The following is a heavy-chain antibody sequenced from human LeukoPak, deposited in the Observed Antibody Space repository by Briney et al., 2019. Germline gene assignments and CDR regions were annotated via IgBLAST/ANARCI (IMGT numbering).Heavy chain of an antibody. CDR3: EVVPYY. J-gene: IGHJ4*02. D-gene: IGHD2-15*01. V-gene: IGHV4-39*03. CDR2: IYYSGST. CDR1: GGSISSSSYY. Sequence: SETLSLTCTVSGGSISSSSYYWGWIRQPPGKGLEWIGSIYYSGSTYYNPSLKSRVTISVDTSKNQFSLRLTSVTATDTAVYYIEVVPYYWGQGILVTVSS.